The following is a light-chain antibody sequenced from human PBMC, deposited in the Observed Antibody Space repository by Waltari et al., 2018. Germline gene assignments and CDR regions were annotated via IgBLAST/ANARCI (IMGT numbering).Light chain of an antibody. CDR1: TSNIGTDYD. CDR3: QSYDTALRGVI. Sequence: QSVLTQPPSVSGAPGQRVTISCTGSTSNIGTDYDVHWYQHLPGAAPKLLIYGHSNRPSGVPDRFSASKSAASASLAITGLQPEDEALYYCQSYDTALRGVIFGGGTRLTVL. V-gene: IGLV1-40*01. CDR2: GHS. J-gene: IGLJ2*01.